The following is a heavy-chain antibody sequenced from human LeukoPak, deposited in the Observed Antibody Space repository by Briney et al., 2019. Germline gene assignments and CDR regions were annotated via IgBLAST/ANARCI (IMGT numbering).Heavy chain of an antibody. V-gene: IGHV4-34*01. J-gene: IGHJ6*02. CDR1: GGSFSGYY. Sequence: PSETLSLTCAVYGGSFSGYYWSWIRQPPGKGLEWIGETNHSGSTNYSPSLKSRVTISVDASKNQFSLKLSSVTAADTAVYYCARSSSRGYYYYYGMDVWGQGTTVTVSS. CDR2: TNHSGST. CDR3: ARSSSRGYYYYYGMDV. D-gene: IGHD6-13*01.